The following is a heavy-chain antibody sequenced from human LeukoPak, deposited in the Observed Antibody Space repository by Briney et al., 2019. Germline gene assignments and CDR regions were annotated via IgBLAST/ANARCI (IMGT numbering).Heavy chain of an antibody. V-gene: IGHV4-4*07. D-gene: IGHD4-17*01. CDR1: GGSISYYY. CDR3: ARIPPVTTGLYYHNDLDG. CDR2: IYGSGST. J-gene: IGHJ6*02. Sequence: SETLSLTCTVSGGSISYYYWTWIRQPAGKGLEWIGRIYGSGSTNYNPSLKSRVIMSVDTSKNQLFLNLRSVTAADTAVYYCARIPPVTTGLYYHNDLDGWGQGTAVTVS.